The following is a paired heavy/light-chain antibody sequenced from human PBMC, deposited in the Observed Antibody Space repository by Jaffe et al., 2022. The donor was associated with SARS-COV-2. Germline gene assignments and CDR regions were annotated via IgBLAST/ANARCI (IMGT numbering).Heavy chain of an antibody. D-gene: IGHD2-21*02. V-gene: IGHV3-72*01. Sequence: EVQLVQSGGGLVQPGGSLRLSCAASGFSFSDYYMDWVRQAPGKGLEWVGRSRNKDHSYATEYAASVDGRCTISRDESKNSLYLQMSSLKSEDTAVYYCTRVRGGVVTALDSWGQGTLVTVSS. J-gene: IGHJ4*02. CDR3: TRVRGGVVTALDS. CDR2: SRNKDHSYAT. CDR1: GFSFSDYY.
Light chain of an antibody. V-gene: IGLV1-51*02. CDR2: ENN. Sequence: QSVLTQPPSVSAAPGQKVTISCSGSISNIGNNYISWYQQLPGTAPKLLIFENNKRPSGIPDRFSGSKSGTSATLDITGLQTGDEADYYCGTRDTSLSIVFGGGTKLTVL. J-gene: IGLJ3*02. CDR3: GTRDTSLSIV. CDR1: ISNIGNNY.